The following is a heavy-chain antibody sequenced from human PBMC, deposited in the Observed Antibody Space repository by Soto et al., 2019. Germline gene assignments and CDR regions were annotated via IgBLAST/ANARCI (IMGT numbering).Heavy chain of an antibody. CDR2: ISYDGSNK. CDR3: AKDWYYYGSGSYYQALGAFDI. CDR1: GFTFSSYG. J-gene: IGHJ3*02. D-gene: IGHD3-10*01. Sequence: QVQLVESGGGVVQPGRSLRLSCAASGFTFSSYGMHWVRQAPGKGLEWVAVISYDGSNKYYADSVKGRFTISRDNSKNTLYLQMNSLRAEDTAVYYCAKDWYYYGSGSYYQALGAFDIWGQGTMVTVSS. V-gene: IGHV3-30*18.